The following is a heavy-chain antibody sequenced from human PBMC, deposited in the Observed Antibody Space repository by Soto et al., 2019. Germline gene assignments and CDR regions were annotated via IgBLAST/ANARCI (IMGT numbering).Heavy chain of an antibody. CDR1: GDTDTNYV. D-gene: IGHD3-16*02. Sequence: QVQLVQSGAEEKKPGSSVKVSCKASGDTDTNYVISWVRQAPGQGLERIGGIIPKFGTTYPAQKLRERLTITADESTSTVYMQLSSLRLDDTAVYYCEAEMTFGKLSVVWGQGTTVTVSS. CDR2: IIPKFGTT. V-gene: IGHV1-69*01. CDR3: EAEMTFGKLSVV. J-gene: IGHJ6*02.